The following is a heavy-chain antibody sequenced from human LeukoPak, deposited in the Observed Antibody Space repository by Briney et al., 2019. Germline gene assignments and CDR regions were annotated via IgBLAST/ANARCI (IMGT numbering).Heavy chain of an antibody. CDR1: GSIVTNDY. CDR3: ARDPPAVLIDTYG. J-gene: IGHJ4*02. V-gene: IGHV3-66*01. D-gene: IGHD2-8*01. CDR2: VYSGGST. Sequence: GGSLRLSCTASGSIVTNDYINWVRQAPGKGLEWVSLVYSGGSTYYADSVKGRFTISRDNSKNMVYLQMNSLRAEDTAMYYCARDPPAVLIDTYGWGQGTLVTVSS.